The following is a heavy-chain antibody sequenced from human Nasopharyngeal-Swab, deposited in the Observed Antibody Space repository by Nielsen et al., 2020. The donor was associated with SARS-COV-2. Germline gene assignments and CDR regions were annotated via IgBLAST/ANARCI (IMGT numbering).Heavy chain of an antibody. CDR3: VKDLGTGVRFDP. J-gene: IGHJ5*02. D-gene: IGHD3-10*01. Sequence: GASLKISCSASGSTFSSYAMHWVRQAPGKGLEYVSAISSNGGSTYYADSVKGRFTISRDNSKNTLYLQMSSLRAEDTAAYFCVKDLGTGVRFDPWGQGTLVTVSS. V-gene: IGHV3-64D*06. CDR1: GSTFSSYA. CDR2: ISSNGGST.